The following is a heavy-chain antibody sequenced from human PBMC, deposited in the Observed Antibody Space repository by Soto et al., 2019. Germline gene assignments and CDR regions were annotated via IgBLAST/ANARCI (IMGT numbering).Heavy chain of an antibody. CDR2: ISAYNGNT. CDR1: GYTFTSYG. CDR3: ARVTVIAVAGTVYNWFDP. Sequence: GASVKVSCKASGYTFTSYGISWVRQAPGQGLEWMGWISAYNGNTNYAQKLQGRVTMTTDTSTSTAYMELRSLRSDDTAVYYCARVTVIAVAGTVYNWFDPWGQGTLVTVSS. J-gene: IGHJ5*02. D-gene: IGHD6-19*01. V-gene: IGHV1-18*04.